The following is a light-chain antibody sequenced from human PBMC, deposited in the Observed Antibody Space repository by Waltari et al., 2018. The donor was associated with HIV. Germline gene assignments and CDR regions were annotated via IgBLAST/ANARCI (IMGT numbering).Light chain of an antibody. CDR1: SSDVGSYNL. CDR2: EVS. V-gene: IGLV2-23*02. J-gene: IGLJ2*01. Sequence: QSALTQPASVSGSPGQSITISCTGTSSDVGSYNLVSWYQQHPGKAPKLMIYEVSKRPSGVSNRFSGSKSGNTASLTISGLQAEDEADYYCCSYAGSSILFGGGTKRTVL. CDR3: CSYAGSSIL.